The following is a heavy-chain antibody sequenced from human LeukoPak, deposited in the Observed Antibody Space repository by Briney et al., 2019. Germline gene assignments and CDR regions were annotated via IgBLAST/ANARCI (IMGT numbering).Heavy chain of an antibody. D-gene: IGHD3-9*01. V-gene: IGHV1-2*02. CDR2: INPNSGGT. CDR1: GYSITAYY. CDR3: ARSPHILTGENFDY. Sequence: ASVKVSCKASGYSITAYYMHWVRQAPGQGLEWMGWINPNSGGTNYAQKFQGRVTMTRDTSITTAYMEMSRLRSDDTALYYCARSPHILTGENFDYRGQGTLVTVSS. J-gene: IGHJ4*02.